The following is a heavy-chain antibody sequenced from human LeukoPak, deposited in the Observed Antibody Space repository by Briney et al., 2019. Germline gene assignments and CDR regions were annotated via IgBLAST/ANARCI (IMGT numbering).Heavy chain of an antibody. V-gene: IGHV3-7*01. CDR3: ASLYSGSYLTGIDY. Sequence: GGSLRLSCAASGFAFSSYWMSWVRQAPGKGLEWVAKIKQDGSEKYYVDSVKGRFTTSRDNAKNSPYLQMHSLRAEDTAVYYCASLYSGSYLTGIDYWGQGTLVTVSS. D-gene: IGHD1-26*01. J-gene: IGHJ4*02. CDR2: IKQDGSEK. CDR1: GFAFSSYW.